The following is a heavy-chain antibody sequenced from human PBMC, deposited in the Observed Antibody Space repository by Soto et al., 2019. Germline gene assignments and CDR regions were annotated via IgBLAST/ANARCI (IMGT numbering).Heavy chain of an antibody. V-gene: IGHV3-30*18. D-gene: IGHD6-13*01. CDR2: ISYDGSNK. CDR1: GFTFSSYG. Sequence: QSGGSLRLSCAASGFTFSSYGMHWVRQAPGKGLEWVAVISYDGSNKYYADSVKGRFTISRDNSKNTLYLQMNSLRAEDTAVYYCAKGSWIDAFDIWGQGTMVTVSS. CDR3: AKGSWIDAFDI. J-gene: IGHJ3*02.